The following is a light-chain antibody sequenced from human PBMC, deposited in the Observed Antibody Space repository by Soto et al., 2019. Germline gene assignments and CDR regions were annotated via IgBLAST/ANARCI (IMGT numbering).Light chain of an antibody. Sequence: IVLTQSPLSLPVTLGQPASISCRSSQSLVHSDGNTYLNWFQQRPGQSPRRLIYKASNRDSGVPDRCSGGGSGTDFTLSISRVEADDVGFYYCMQGITFTFGQGTRVEIK. CDR2: KAS. CDR1: QSLVHSDGNTY. CDR3: MQGITFT. V-gene: IGKV2-30*02. J-gene: IGKJ1*01.